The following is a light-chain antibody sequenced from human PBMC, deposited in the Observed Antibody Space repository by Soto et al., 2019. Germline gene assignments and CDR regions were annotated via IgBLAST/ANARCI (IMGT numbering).Light chain of an antibody. CDR3: QQVDSYPIT. Sequence: IQLTQSPSSLSASVGDRVTITCRASQGIRNPLACYQQKPGKGPKLLIYLATTLQSGVPSRFSGSGSGTDFTLTISSLQPEDFATYYCQQVDSYPITFGQGTRLEIK. CDR2: LAT. J-gene: IGKJ5*01. V-gene: IGKV1-9*01. CDR1: QGIRNP.